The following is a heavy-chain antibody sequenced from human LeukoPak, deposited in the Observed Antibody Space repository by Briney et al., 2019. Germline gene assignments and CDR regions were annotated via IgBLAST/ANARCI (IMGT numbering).Heavy chain of an antibody. CDR1: GGTFSSYS. J-gene: IGHJ6*02. D-gene: IGHD1-26*01. CDR3: ARISLGAIWGYYYGMDV. Sequence: SVKVSCKASGGTFSSYSISWVRQAPGQGLEWMGGIIPIFDTADYAQKFQGRVTITADESTSTAYKELSSLRSEDTAVFYCARISLGAIWGYYYGMDVWGQGTTVTVSS. CDR2: IIPIFDTA. V-gene: IGHV1-69*13.